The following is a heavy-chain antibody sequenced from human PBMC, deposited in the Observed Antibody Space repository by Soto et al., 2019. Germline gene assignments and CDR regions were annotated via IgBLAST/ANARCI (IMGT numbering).Heavy chain of an antibody. J-gene: IGHJ1*01. D-gene: IGHD3-22*01. Sequence: QVQLVQSGAEVKKPGSSVKVSCKASGGPFSSFSITWVRQAPGQGLECMGQIVPIFDTVHYAQNFQGRVTITADESTSTAYMELSSLRSEDTAVYYCARTPPYYYDSGPIQHWGQGTLVTVSS. CDR3: ARTPPYYYDSGPIQH. V-gene: IGHV1-69*01. CDR2: IVPIFDTV. CDR1: GGPFSSFS.